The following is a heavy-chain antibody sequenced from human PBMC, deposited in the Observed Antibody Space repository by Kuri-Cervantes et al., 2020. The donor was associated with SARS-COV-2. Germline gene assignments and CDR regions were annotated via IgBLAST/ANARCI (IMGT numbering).Heavy chain of an antibody. CDR3: ARMYYYDSKALDY. CDR1: GFTVSSNY. Sequence: GGSLRLSCAASGFTVSSNYMSWVRQAPGKGLEWVSVIYSGGSTYYADSVKGRFTISRDNSKNTLYLRMNSLRAEDTAVYYCARMYYYDSKALDYWGQGTLVTVSS. CDR2: IYSGGST. D-gene: IGHD3-22*01. V-gene: IGHV3-66*01. J-gene: IGHJ4*02.